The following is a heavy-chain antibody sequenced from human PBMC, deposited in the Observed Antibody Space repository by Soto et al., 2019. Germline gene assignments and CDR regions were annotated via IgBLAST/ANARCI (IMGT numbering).Heavy chain of an antibody. CDR1: GFTFSSYA. CDR2: ISYDGSNK. D-gene: IGHD2-15*01. Sequence: QVQLVESGGGVVQPGRSLRLSCAASGFTFSSYAMHWVRQAPGKGLEWVAVISYDGSNKYYADSVKGRFTISRDNSKNTLYLQMNSLRAEDTAVYYCARDQIVVVVAATYYYYGMDVWGQGPTVTVSS. V-gene: IGHV3-30-3*01. J-gene: IGHJ6*02. CDR3: ARDQIVVVVAATYYYYGMDV.